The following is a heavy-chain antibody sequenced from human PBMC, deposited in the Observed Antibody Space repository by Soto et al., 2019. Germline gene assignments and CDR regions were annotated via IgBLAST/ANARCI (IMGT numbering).Heavy chain of an antibody. CDR3: ARGLSMVRGVAAPHY. D-gene: IGHD3-10*01. V-gene: IGHV4-34*01. CDR2: INHSVST. Sequence: QVKLQQWGAGLLKPSETLTLTFAVCGGYFSGYYWSWIRQHPGKGLEWIGEINHSVSTNYHPYLESSVTRSVETSKNQCSLKLSSVTAADTAVYYCARGLSMVRGVAAPHYCGQGTMVTVSS. CDR1: GGYFSGYY. J-gene: IGHJ4*02.